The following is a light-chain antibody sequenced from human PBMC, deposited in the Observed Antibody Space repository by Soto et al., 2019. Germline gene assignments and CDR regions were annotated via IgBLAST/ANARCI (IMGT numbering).Light chain of an antibody. CDR1: QSVSSSY. Sequence: IVLTQSPGTLSLSPGERATLSCRASQSVSSSYLAWYQQKPGQAPRLLIYGASSRATGIPDRFSGSGSGTDFTLTISRVEPEDFAVYYCQQYGSSPRTFGQGTKVDVK. CDR2: GAS. V-gene: IGKV3-20*01. J-gene: IGKJ2*01. CDR3: QQYGSSPRT.